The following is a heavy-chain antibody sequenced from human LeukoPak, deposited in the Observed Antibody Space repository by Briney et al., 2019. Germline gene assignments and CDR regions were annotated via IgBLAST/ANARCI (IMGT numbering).Heavy chain of an antibody. CDR3: ARTYYYDSSGANDAFDI. CDR2: INAGNGNT. Sequence: GASVKVSCKASGYTFTSYAMHWVRQAPGQRLEWMGWINAGNGNTKYSQKFQGRVTITRDTSASTAYMELRRLRSDDTAVYYCARTYYYDSSGANDAFDIWGQGTMVTVSS. J-gene: IGHJ3*02. V-gene: IGHV1-3*01. D-gene: IGHD3-22*01. CDR1: GYTFTSYA.